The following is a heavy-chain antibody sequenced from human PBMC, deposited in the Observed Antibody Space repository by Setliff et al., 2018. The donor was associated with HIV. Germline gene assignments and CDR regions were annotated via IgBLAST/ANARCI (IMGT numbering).Heavy chain of an antibody. D-gene: IGHD4-17*01. V-gene: IGHV3-48*02. CDR1: GFTFNIYA. Sequence: PGGSLRLSCAASGFTFNIYAMNWVRQVPGKGLEWVSHITSGSSTIYYADSVKGRFTISRDNAKNSLFLQMDSLRDEDTAVYFCVKDDHGSYDRLFYFDYWGQGTLVTVSS. CDR3: VKDDHGSYDRLFYFDY. J-gene: IGHJ4*02. CDR2: ITSGSSTI.